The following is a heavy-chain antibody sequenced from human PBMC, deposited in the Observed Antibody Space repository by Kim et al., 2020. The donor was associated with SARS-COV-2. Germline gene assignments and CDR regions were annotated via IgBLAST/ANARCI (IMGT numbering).Heavy chain of an antibody. CDR1: GGSISNYY. CDR3: ARARDYNWRFDY. CDR2: MHTSGST. V-gene: IGHV4-4*07. D-gene: IGHD1-1*01. Sequence: SQTLSLTCTVSGGSISNYYWSWIRQPAGKGLEWIGRMHTSGSTNYNPSLKSRLTMSLDTSQNQFSLKLSSVTAADTAVYYCARARDYNWRFDYWGQGTQVTVSS. J-gene: IGHJ4*02.